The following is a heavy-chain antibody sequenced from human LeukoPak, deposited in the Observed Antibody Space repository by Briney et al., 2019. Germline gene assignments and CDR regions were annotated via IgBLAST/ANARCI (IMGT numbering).Heavy chain of an antibody. Sequence: SETLSLTCTVSGGSINSYYWSWIRQPPGKGLEWIGYIYNSGSTNYNPSLKSRVTISVDRFKNQFSLKLNSVTAADTAVYYCARDRGNVPDAFDIWGQGTMVTVSS. CDR1: GGSINSYY. CDR3: ARDRGNVPDAFDI. D-gene: IGHD3-10*01. J-gene: IGHJ3*02. CDR2: IYNSGST. V-gene: IGHV4-59*01.